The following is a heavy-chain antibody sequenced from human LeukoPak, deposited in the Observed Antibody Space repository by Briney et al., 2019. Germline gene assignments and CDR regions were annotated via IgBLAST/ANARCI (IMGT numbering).Heavy chain of an antibody. D-gene: IGHD3-10*01. Sequence: SVNVSRKASRGTFSSYTISWVRQAPGQGLEWMGRIIPILGIANYAQKFQGRFKITADKSTSTAYMELSSLRSEDTAVYYCPRDGGAMVRQMDVWGKGTTVTVSS. CDR3: PRDGGAMVRQMDV. J-gene: IGHJ6*04. V-gene: IGHV1-69*04. CDR2: IIPILGIA. CDR1: RGTFSSYT.